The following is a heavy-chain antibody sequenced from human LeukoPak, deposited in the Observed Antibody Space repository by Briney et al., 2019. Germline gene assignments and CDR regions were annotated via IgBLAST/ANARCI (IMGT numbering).Heavy chain of an antibody. J-gene: IGHJ4*02. CDR3: ASYPRSVPTPPFDY. D-gene: IGHD2-2*01. CDR1: GYTFTAQY. CDR2: INPNNGDT. Sequence: ASVKVSCKASGYTFTAQYMHWLRQAPGQGLEWMGWINPNNGDTKYAQSFLGRVIMTRDMSTTTAYMELSSLRSDDTAVYFCASYPRSVPTPPFDYWGQGTLVTVSS. V-gene: IGHV1-2*02.